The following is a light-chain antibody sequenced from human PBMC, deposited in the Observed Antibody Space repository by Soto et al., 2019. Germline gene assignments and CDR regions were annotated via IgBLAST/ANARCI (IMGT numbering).Light chain of an antibody. J-gene: IGKJ5*01. CDR2: GAS. V-gene: IGKV3-20*01. CDR1: QSISSSF. Sequence: EIVLTPSPGTLSLPPGERSSLPCRASQSISSSFLAWYQQKPGQAPRILISGASSRATGIPDRFSGTGSETDFTLTISRLEPEDFAVYYCPQYDKQPITFGQGTRLEIK. CDR3: PQYDKQPIT.